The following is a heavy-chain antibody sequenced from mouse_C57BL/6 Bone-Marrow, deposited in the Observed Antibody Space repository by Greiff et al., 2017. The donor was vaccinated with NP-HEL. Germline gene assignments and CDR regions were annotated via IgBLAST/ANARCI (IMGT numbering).Heavy chain of an antibody. CDR2: ISSGGDYI. V-gene: IGHV5-9-1*02. Sequence: EVHLVESGEGLVKPGGSLKLSCAASGFTFSSYAMSWVRQTPEKRLEWVAYISSGGDYIYYADTVKGRFTISRDNARNTLYLQMSSLKSEDTAMYYCTRDRYDYDVGAYWGQGTLVTVSA. CDR1: GFTFSSYA. D-gene: IGHD2-4*01. CDR3: TRDRYDYDVGAY. J-gene: IGHJ3*01.